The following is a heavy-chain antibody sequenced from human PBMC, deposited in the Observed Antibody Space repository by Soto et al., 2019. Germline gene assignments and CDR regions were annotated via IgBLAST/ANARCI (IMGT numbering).Heavy chain of an antibody. V-gene: IGHV3-30*18. D-gene: IGHD3-10*01. Sequence: QMQLVESGGGVVQPGRSLRLSCAASGFSFNSYGMHWVRQAPGKGLEWVAFISYDGTNKFYGDSVKGRFTISRDNSKSTLYLQMNGLGPEDTAGYYCAKTGVSVVRGVPQGFDYWGQGTLVTVSS. CDR2: ISYDGTNK. CDR3: AKTGVSVVRGVPQGFDY. CDR1: GFSFNSYG. J-gene: IGHJ4*02.